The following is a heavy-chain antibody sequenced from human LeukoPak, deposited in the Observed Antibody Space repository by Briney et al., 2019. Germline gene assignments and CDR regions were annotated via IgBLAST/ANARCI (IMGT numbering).Heavy chain of an antibody. V-gene: IGHV3-30*04. D-gene: IGHD5-24*01. J-gene: IGHJ4*02. CDR2: ISYDGSNK. CDR1: GFTFSSYA. Sequence: GGSLRLSCVASGFTFSSYAMHWVRQAPGKGLEWVAVISYDGSNKYYADSVKGRFIISRDNSKNTVYLQMNSLSAEDAAVYYCVKDDGWVQYANWGQGTLVTVSS. CDR3: VKDDGWVQYAN.